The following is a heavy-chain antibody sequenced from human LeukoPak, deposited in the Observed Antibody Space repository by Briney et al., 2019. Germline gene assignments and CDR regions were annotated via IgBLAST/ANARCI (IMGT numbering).Heavy chain of an antibody. D-gene: IGHD2-15*01. Sequence: PGRSLRLPCAASGFTFSSYGMHWVRQAPGKGLEWVSAISDTGNTYHADSVKGRFTISRDSSKNTLFLQMNRLRPEDAAVYYCAKTPVTTCRGAFCYPFDYWGLGTLVTVSS. CDR2: ISDTGNT. J-gene: IGHJ4*02. V-gene: IGHV3-23*01. CDR3: AKTPVTTCRGAFCYPFDY. CDR1: GFTFSSYG.